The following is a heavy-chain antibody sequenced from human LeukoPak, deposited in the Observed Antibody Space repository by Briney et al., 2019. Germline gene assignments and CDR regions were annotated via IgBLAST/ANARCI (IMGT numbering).Heavy chain of an antibody. Sequence: GGSLRLSCAASGITLSGYTMTWVRRAPGKGLEWVSSISTTSNSIYYADSVKGRFTISRDNAKNSLFLQMNSLRAEDTAVYYCARDTRYCSGGGCYVGYYFDYWGQGTLVTVSS. CDR1: GITLSGYT. CDR2: ISTTSNSI. D-gene: IGHD2-15*01. CDR3: ARDTRYCSGGGCYVGYYFDY. J-gene: IGHJ4*02. V-gene: IGHV3-21*01.